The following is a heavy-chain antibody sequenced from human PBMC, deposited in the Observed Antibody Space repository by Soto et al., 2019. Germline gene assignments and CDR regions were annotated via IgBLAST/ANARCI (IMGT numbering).Heavy chain of an antibody. D-gene: IGHD1-26*01. CDR1: GASFSGYF. Sequence: PSETLSLTSAVYGASFSGYFWSWIRQPPGKGLEWIGEINHRGSTNYNPSLKSRVTISVDTSKNQFSLNVNSVTAADTAVYYCARLRNSGRYWSQGSLVTVSS. V-gene: IGHV4-34*01. J-gene: IGHJ4*02. CDR2: INHRGST. CDR3: ARLRNSGRY.